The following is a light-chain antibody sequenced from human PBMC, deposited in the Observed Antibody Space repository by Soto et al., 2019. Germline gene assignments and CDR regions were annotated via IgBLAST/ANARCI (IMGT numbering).Light chain of an antibody. CDR2: DAS. CDR1: QSVSSY. V-gene: IGKV3-11*01. J-gene: IGKJ2*01. Sequence: EIVVTQSPATLSLSPGERATLSCRASQSVSSYLGWYQQKPGQAPRLLIYDASNRATGIPARFSGSGSGTDFTLTISSLEPEDFAVYYCQQRSNWPPTFGQGTKLEIK. CDR3: QQRSNWPPT.